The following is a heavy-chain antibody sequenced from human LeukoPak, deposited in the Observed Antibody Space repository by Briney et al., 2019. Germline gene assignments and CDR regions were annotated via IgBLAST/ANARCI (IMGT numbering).Heavy chain of an antibody. Sequence: SETLSLTCTVSGGSISSSSYYWGWIRQPPGKGLEWIGSIYYSGSTYYNPSLKSRVTISVDTSKNQFSLKLSFVTAADTAVYYCARRLRMWFGELVYFDYWGQGTLVTVSS. CDR2: IYYSGST. CDR3: ARRLRMWFGELVYFDY. J-gene: IGHJ4*02. D-gene: IGHD3-10*01. CDR1: GGSISSSSYY. V-gene: IGHV4-39*01.